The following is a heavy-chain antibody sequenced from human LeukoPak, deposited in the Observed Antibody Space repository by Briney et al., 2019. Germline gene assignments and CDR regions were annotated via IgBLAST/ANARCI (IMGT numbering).Heavy chain of an antibody. V-gene: IGHV3-23*01. CDR2: ITSSGGTT. Sequence: QPGASLRLSCAASGFTFSNYAMSRVRQAPGKGLEWVSAITSSGGTTYYADSVKGRFTISRDNSKNTLYLQMNSLRAEDAAVYYCAKDLASYCSGSSCYMGWFDPWGQGTLVTVSS. J-gene: IGHJ5*02. CDR3: AKDLASYCSGSSCYMGWFDP. CDR1: GFTFSNYA. D-gene: IGHD2-15*01.